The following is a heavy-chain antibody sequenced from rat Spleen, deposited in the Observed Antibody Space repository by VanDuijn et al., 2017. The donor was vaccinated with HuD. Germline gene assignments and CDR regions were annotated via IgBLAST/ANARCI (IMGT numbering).Heavy chain of an antibody. J-gene: IGHJ1*01. V-gene: IGHV5-34*01. Sequence: EVQLVESGGGLVQPGRSLKLSCVASGFTFSDNGMNWIRQAPGKGLEWVAYISSSSDTVFYADTVKGRFTISRDNAKNTLYLQLSSLRSEDTALYYCSRRTYWYFDFWGPGTMVTVSS. CDR2: ISSSSDT. CDR1: GFTFSDNG. CDR3: SRRTYWYFDF.